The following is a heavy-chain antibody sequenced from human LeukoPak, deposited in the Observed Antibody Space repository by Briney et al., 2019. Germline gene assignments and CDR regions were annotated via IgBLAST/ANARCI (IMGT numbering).Heavy chain of an antibody. CDR2: ISGSGGST. V-gene: IGHV3-23*01. Sequence: GGSLRLSCAASGFTFSCCAMSWVRQAPGKGMEWVSAISGSGGSTYYADSVKGRFTISRDNSKNTLYLQMNSLRAEDTAVYYCAKGPIFGVVIPHDYWGQGTLVTVSS. CDR1: GFTFSCCA. D-gene: IGHD3-3*01. CDR3: AKGPIFGVVIPHDY. J-gene: IGHJ4*02.